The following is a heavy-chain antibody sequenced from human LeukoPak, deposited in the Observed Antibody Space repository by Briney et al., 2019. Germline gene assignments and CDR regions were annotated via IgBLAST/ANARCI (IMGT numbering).Heavy chain of an antibody. J-gene: IGHJ4*02. D-gene: IGHD3-9*01. Sequence: PSETLSLTCTVSGGSISSSSYYWGWIRQPPGKGLEWIGSIYYSGSTYYNPSLKSRVTISVDTSKNQFTLKLSSVTAADTAVYYCARDPNTHVLRYFDWLSPFDYWGQGTLVTVSS. CDR1: GGSISSSSYY. V-gene: IGHV4-39*06. CDR2: IYYSGST. CDR3: ARDPNTHVLRYFDWLSPFDY.